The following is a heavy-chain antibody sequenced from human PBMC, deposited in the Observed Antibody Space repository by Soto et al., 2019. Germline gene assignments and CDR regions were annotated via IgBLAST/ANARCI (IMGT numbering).Heavy chain of an antibody. CDR2: IFYSGST. CDR1: GGSVSSGSYY. Sequence: QVQLQESGPGLVKPSETLSLTCTVSGGSVSSGSYYWSWIRQPPGKGLEYIGYIFYSGSTNYNPSLKGRVTISVDTSNTQFSLKLSSVTAADTAVYYCAGARRLPTPGGYLQHWGQGTLVTVSS. V-gene: IGHV4-61*01. D-gene: IGHD6-25*01. CDR3: AGARRLPTPGGYLQH. J-gene: IGHJ1*01.